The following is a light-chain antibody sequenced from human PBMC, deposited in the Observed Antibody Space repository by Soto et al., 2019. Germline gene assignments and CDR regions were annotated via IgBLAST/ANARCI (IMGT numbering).Light chain of an antibody. CDR1: QSISSW. V-gene: IGKV1-5*03. CDR2: KAS. CDR3: QQYNSYPYT. Sequence: DIQMPQSPSTLSASVGDRVTITCRASQSISSWLAWYQQKPGKAPNLLIYKASSLESGVPSRFSGSGSETEFTLTISGLQPDDFATYYCQQYNSYPYTFGQGTKLEIK. J-gene: IGKJ2*01.